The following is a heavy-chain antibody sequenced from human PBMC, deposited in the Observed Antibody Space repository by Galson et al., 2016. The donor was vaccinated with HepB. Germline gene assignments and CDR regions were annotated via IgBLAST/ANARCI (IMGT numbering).Heavy chain of an antibody. Sequence: SETLSLTCVVYGASLNDYYWSWVRQPPGKGLEWVWEITHSGSINYNPSLKSRVTISVDTSNNHFSLKLSSVTAADTAVYYCATLERRSSGQYYFDNWGQGTLVTVSS. J-gene: IGHJ4*02. D-gene: IGHD3-22*01. V-gene: IGHV4-34*01. CDR2: ITHSGSI. CDR1: GASLNDYY. CDR3: ATLERRSSGQYYFDN.